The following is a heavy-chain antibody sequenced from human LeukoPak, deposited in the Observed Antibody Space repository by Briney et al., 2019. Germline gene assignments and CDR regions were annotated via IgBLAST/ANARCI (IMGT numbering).Heavy chain of an antibody. CDR1: GYIFTSYP. CDR3: ARDRAMADY. CDR2: INTGNGNT. J-gene: IGHJ4*02. D-gene: IGHD5-18*01. V-gene: IGHV1-3*04. Sequence: ASVKVSCKASGYIFTSYPIHWVRQAPGQRLEWMGWINTGNGNTKYSQKFEGRVTVTRDTSAAAAYMELSSLRSEDTAVYYCARDRAMADYWGQGTLVTVSS.